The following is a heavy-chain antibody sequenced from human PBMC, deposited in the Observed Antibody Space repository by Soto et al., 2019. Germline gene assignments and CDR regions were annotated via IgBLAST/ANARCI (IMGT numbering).Heavy chain of an antibody. D-gene: IGHD6-13*01. Sequence: EVQLLESGGGLVQPGGSLRLSCAASGFTFSSYAMSWVRQAPGKGLEWVSAISGSGGSTYYADSVKGRFTISRDHSKNTLYLQMNSLRAEDTAVYYCAKPGRYSSSWYYGDFDYWGQGTLVTVSS. CDR1: GFTFSSYA. CDR2: ISGSGGST. CDR3: AKPGRYSSSWYYGDFDY. J-gene: IGHJ4*02. V-gene: IGHV3-23*01.